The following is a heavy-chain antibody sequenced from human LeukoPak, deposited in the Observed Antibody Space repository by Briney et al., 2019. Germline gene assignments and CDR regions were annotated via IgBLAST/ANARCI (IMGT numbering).Heavy chain of an antibody. CDR1: GYTFTSYY. J-gene: IGHJ4*02. Sequence: ASVKVSCKASGYTFTSYYMHWVRQAPGQGLEWMGIINPNSGGTNYAQKFQGRVTMTRDTSISTAYMELSRLRSDDTAVYYCARESSVLWFGTRAGFDYWGQGTLVTVSS. CDR3: ARESSVLWFGTRAGFDY. V-gene: IGHV1-2*02. CDR2: INPNSGGT. D-gene: IGHD3-10*01.